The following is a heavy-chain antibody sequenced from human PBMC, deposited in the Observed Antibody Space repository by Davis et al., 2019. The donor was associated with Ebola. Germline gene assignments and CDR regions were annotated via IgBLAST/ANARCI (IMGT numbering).Heavy chain of an antibody. CDR1: GGSISSSSYY. CDR3: ARGGFFSLLYEFYYFDY. D-gene: IGHD3-3*01. Sequence: MPSETLSLTCTVSGGSISSSSYYWSWIRQPPGKGLEWIGEINHSGSTNYNPSLKSRVTISVDTSKNQFSLKLSSVTAADTAVYYCARGGFFSLLYEFYYFDYWGQGTLVTVSS. CDR2: INHSGST. V-gene: IGHV4-39*07. J-gene: IGHJ4*02.